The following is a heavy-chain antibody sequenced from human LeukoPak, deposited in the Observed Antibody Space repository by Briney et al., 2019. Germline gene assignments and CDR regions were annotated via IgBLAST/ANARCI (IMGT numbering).Heavy chain of an antibody. D-gene: IGHD3-3*01. CDR1: GGTFSSYA. Sequence: SVKVSCKASGGTFSSYAISWVRQAPGQGFEWMGRIIPILGIANYAQKFQGRVTITADKSTSTAYMELSSLRSEDTAVYYCASPRDYDFWSARRASFDYWGQGTLVTVSS. J-gene: IGHJ4*02. CDR3: ASPRDYDFWSARRASFDY. CDR2: IIPILGIA. V-gene: IGHV1-69*04.